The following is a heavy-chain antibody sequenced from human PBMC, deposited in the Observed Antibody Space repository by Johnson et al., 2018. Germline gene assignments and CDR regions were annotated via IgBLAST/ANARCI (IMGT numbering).Heavy chain of an antibody. CDR2: ISHNEIDK. CDR1: GVTLSTSI. J-gene: IGHJ3*02. CDR3: AREAYSSGRAGIFHI. V-gene: IGHV3-30-3*01. Sequence: QVQLVESGGGVVQPGTSLRLWCGVSGVTLSTSIMHWVRQAPGKGLEWVALISHNEIDKQSGDYAKDRFTISRDISKNTVYLQMNSLRVEDTAVYYCAREAYSSGRAGIFHIWGQGTMVTVSS. D-gene: IGHD6-19*01.